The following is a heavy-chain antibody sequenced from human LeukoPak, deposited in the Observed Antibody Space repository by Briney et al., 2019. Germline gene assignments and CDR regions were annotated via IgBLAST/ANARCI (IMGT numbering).Heavy chain of an antibody. CDR2: FSGSGGST. CDR3: ARAAYDTNGFTANHDN. D-gene: IGHD3-22*01. CDR1: GFTLRRYA. J-gene: IGHJ4*02. Sequence: GSLRLFCGGSGFTLRRYAMSWVRQASGKGAEWVSAFSGSGGSTYYAGSVKGRFTISRDNSKNTLYLQMNDLRAEDTAVYYCARAAYDTNGFTANHDNWGQGTLVTVSS. V-gene: IGHV3-23*01.